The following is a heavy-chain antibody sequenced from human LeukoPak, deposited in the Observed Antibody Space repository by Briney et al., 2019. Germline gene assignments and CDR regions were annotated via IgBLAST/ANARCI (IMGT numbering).Heavy chain of an antibody. Sequence: PSETLSLTCTVSGGSISSYYWSWIRQPPGEGLEWIVYIYYSGSTNYNPSLKSRVTISVDTSKNQFSLKLSSVTAADTAVYYCARFHYYYYYGMDVWGQGTTVTVSS. CDR1: GGSISSYY. CDR2: IYYSGST. J-gene: IGHJ6*02. V-gene: IGHV4-59*01. CDR3: ARFHYYYYYGMDV.